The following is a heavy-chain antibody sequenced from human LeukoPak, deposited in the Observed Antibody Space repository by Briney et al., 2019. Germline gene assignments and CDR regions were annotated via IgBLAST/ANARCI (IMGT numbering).Heavy chain of an antibody. V-gene: IGHV3-23*01. Sequence: PGGSLRLSCAASGFTFSSYAMSWARQAPGKGLEWVSAIGGSGGSTYYADSVKGRFTIFRDNSKNTLYLQMNSLRAEDTAVYYCATSRYSGYDLSYYFDYWGQGTLVTVSS. CDR1: GFTFSSYA. D-gene: IGHD5-12*01. CDR2: IGGSGGST. J-gene: IGHJ4*02. CDR3: ATSRYSGYDLSYYFDY.